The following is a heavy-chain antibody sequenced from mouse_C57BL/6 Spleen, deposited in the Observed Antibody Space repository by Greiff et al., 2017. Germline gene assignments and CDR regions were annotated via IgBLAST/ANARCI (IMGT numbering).Heavy chain of an antibody. J-gene: IGHJ2*01. CDR1: GYTFTDHT. CDR3: ARWVDSSGYEWCFDY. Sequence: VQLQQSDAELVKPGASVKISCKVSGYTFTDHTIPWMKQRPEQGLEWIGSIYPRDGSTKYNEKFKGKATLTADKSSSTAYMQLNSLTSEDSAYYFCARWVDSSGYEWCFDYWGQGTTLTVSS. D-gene: IGHD3-2*02. CDR2: IYPRDGST. V-gene: IGHV1-78*01.